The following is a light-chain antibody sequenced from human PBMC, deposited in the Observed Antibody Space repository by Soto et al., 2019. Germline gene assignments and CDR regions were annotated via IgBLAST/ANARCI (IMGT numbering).Light chain of an antibody. CDR1: QSVSSNY. CDR2: GAS. J-gene: IGKJ4*01. Sequence: EIVLTQSPGTLSLSPGERATLSCRASQSVSSNYLAWYQQKPGQAPRLLIHGASSRATGISDRFTGSGSGTDFTLTIRGLGPEDVAMYYCHQYGNSPLTFGGGTKVDIK. CDR3: HQYGNSPLT. V-gene: IGKV3-20*01.